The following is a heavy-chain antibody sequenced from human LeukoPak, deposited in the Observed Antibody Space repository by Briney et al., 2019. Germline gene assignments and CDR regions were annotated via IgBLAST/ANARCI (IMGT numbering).Heavy chain of an antibody. V-gene: IGHV4-34*01. CDR2: IDHSGST. J-gene: IGHJ4*02. D-gene: IGHD2-15*01. Sequence: PSETLSLTCAVYGGSFSGYYWNWIRQPPGEGLEWIGEIDHSGSTNYNPSLKSRVTISVDTSKNQFSLKLSSVTAADTAVYYCARADAGRLYCSGGSCYSPVRRYFDYWGQGTLVTVSS. CDR3: ARADAGRLYCSGGSCYSPVRRYFDY. CDR1: GGSFSGYY.